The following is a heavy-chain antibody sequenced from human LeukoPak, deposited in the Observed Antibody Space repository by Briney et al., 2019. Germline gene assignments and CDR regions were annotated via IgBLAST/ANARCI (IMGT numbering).Heavy chain of an antibody. CDR2: INHSGST. J-gene: IGHJ6*02. CDR1: GGSFSGYY. V-gene: IGHV4-34*01. Sequence: PSETLSLTCAVYGGSFSGYYWRWIRQAPGKGLEWIGEINHSGSTNYSPSLKSRVTISVDTSKNQFSLKLSSVTAADTAVYYCARVSGFYYYGSGTANYYYYGMDVWGQGTTVTVSS. CDR3: ARVSGFYYYGSGTANYYYYGMDV. D-gene: IGHD3-10*01.